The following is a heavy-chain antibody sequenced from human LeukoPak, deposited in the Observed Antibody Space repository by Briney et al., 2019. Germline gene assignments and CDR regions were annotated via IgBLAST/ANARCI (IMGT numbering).Heavy chain of an antibody. J-gene: IGHJ4*02. CDR1: GDSISTYY. Sequence: SETLSLTCSVSGDSISTYYWTWIRQPPGKGLEWIGSSYYSGSTNYNPPLKSRVTISVDTSKNQFSLKLNSVTAADTAVYYCASRISSGSSWYRPFDYWGQGTLVTVSS. CDR3: ASRISSGSSWYRPFDY. D-gene: IGHD6-13*01. CDR2: SYYSGST. V-gene: IGHV4-59*01.